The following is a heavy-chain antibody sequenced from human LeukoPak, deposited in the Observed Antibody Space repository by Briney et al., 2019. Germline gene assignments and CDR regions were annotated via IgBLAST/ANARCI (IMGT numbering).Heavy chain of an antibody. Sequence: SETLSLTCTVSGVSISSFYWSWIRHPAGKGLEWIGRIYTSGSTNYNPSLKTRVTMSVATSKHQFSLKLSSVTAADTAVYYCARQCLEADAFDIWGQGTMVTVSS. CDR1: GVSISSFY. D-gene: IGHD2-2*01. J-gene: IGHJ3*02. CDR3: ARQCLEADAFDI. CDR2: IYTSGST. V-gene: IGHV4-4*07.